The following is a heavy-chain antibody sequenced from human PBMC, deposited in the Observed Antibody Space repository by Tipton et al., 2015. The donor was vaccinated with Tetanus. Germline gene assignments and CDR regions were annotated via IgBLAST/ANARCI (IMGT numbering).Heavy chain of an antibody. Sequence: TLSLTCTVSGGSVNSGSYYWSWIRQPPGKGLEWIGYIYQSGSTSYSPSLESRVTISLETSKNQVSLRLSSVTAADTAVYYCARDGPYYSDTGNDYPFYGMDVWGPGTTVTVS. CDR1: GGSVNSGSYY. CDR3: ARDGPYYSDTGNDYPFYGMDV. D-gene: IGHD3-22*01. J-gene: IGHJ6*02. CDR2: IYQSGST. V-gene: IGHV4-61*01.